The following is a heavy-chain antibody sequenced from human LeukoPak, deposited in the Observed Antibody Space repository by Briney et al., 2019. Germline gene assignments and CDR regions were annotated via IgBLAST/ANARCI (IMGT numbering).Heavy chain of an antibody. V-gene: IGHV3-30*18. D-gene: IGHD1-20*01. Sequence: GWSLRLSCAASGFTFTSYDMHWVRHAPGKGLEWVAVISYDGSKTYYVDSVKGRFTISRDNSKNTLYLQMNSLRAEDTAMYYCAKDLTGKTWAAAAWGQGTLVTVSS. J-gene: IGHJ5*02. CDR1: GFTFTSYD. CDR2: ISYDGSKT. CDR3: AKDLTGKTWAAAA.